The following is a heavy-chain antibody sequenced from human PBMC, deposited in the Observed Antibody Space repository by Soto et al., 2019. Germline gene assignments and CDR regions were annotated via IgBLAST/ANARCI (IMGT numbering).Heavy chain of an antibody. CDR1: GFTFSTYN. Sequence: EVQLVESGGGLVQPGGSLRLSCAASGFTFSTYNMNWVRQAPGKGLEWVSYISRSGTTVYYADSVKGRFTISRDNARNSLYLQMNSLRDEDTALYYCARDPSPDSSGWYYFDYRGQGTVVTVSS. V-gene: IGHV3-48*02. J-gene: IGHJ4*02. D-gene: IGHD6-19*01. CDR2: ISRSGTTV. CDR3: ARDPSPDSSGWYYFDY.